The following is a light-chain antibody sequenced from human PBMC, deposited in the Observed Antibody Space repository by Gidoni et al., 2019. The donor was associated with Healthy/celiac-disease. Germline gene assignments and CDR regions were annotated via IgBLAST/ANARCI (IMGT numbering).Light chain of an antibody. Sequence: EIVLTQSPGTLSLSPGERATLSCRASQSVSSSYLAWYQQKPGQAPRLLIYGASSRATVIPYRFRGSESVTDFTLTISRLEPEDFAVYYCQQYGSSLLYTFGQGTKLEIK. CDR3: QQYGSSLLYT. V-gene: IGKV3-20*01. J-gene: IGKJ2*01. CDR1: QSVSSSY. CDR2: GAS.